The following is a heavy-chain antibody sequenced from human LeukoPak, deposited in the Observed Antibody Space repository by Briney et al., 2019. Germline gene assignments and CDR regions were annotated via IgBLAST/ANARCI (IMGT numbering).Heavy chain of an antibody. CDR1: GGSFSGYY. CDR2: INHSGST. J-gene: IGHJ5*02. Sequence: PSETPSLTCAVYGGSFSGYYWSWIRQPPGKGLEWIGEINHSGSTNYNPSLKSRVTISVDTSKNQFSLKLSSVTAADTAVYYCARGAIFGVVLSWFDPWGQGTLVTVSS. D-gene: IGHD3-3*01. V-gene: IGHV4-34*01. CDR3: ARGAIFGVVLSWFDP.